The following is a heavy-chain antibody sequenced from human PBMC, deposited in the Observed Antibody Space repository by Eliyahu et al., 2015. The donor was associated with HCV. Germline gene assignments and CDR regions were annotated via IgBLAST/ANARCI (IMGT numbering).Heavy chain of an antibody. J-gene: IGHJ3*01. CDR3: AKQGEGSESAFDV. V-gene: IGHV3-23*04. D-gene: IGHD1-26*01. CDR2: IGSDENT. Sequence: EVQVEESGGGLVQPGGSLRLSCAASGFTFSTYPMTWVRQAPGKGLGWVSVIGSDENTFYADSVKGRFTISRDNSMNTLYLQMNSLRAEDTARYYCAKQGEGSESAFDVWGQGTMVTVSS. CDR1: GFTFSTYP.